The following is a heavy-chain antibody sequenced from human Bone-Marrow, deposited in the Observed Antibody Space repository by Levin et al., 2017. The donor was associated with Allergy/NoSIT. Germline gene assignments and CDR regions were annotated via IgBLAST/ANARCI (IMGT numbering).Heavy chain of an antibody. Sequence: SETLSLTCTVSGGSISSSSYYWGWIRQPPGKGLEWIGSIYYSGSTYYNPSLKSRVTISVDTSKNQFSLKLSSVTAADTAVYYCASEGTGIGYCSGGSCPINYFDYWGQGTLVTVSS. CDR1: GGSISSSSYY. CDR2: IYYSGST. CDR3: ASEGTGIGYCSGGSCPINYFDY. V-gene: IGHV4-39*01. D-gene: IGHD2-15*01. J-gene: IGHJ4*02.